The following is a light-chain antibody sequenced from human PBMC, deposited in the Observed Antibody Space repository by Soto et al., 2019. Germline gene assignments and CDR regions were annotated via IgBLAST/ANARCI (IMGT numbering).Light chain of an antibody. V-gene: IGLV2-14*01. J-gene: IGLJ2*01. CDR2: DVS. Sequence: HSALTQPASVSGSPGQSITISCTGTSSDVGGYNYVSWYQQHPGKAPKLMIYDVSNRPSGVSNRFSGSKSGNTASLTISGLQAEDEADYYCSSYTGSSTYVVFGGGTQLTVL. CDR1: SSDVGGYNY. CDR3: SSYTGSSTYVV.